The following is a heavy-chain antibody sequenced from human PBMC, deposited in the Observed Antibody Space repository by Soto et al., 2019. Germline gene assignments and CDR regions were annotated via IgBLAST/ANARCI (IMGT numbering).Heavy chain of an antibody. CDR1: GFSFSRCA. D-gene: IGHD3-3*01. Sequence: XXSLSLSCAASGFSFSRCAMRWVPQAPGKGLEWVSAISGSGGSTYYADSVKGRFTISRDNSKNTLYLQMNSLRAEDTAVYYCAKGGRRITIFGVVPDAWGKGTTVTVSS. V-gene: IGHV3-23*01. J-gene: IGHJ6*04. CDR2: ISGSGGST. CDR3: AKGGRRITIFGVVPDA.